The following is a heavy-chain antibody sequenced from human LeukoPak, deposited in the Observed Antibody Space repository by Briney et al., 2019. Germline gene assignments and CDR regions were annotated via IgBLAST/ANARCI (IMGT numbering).Heavy chain of an antibody. CDR2: INHSGST. CDR3: ARKPRTTGTTTHSYYYYYYMDV. Sequence: PSETLSLTCAVYGESFSGYYWSWIRQPPGKGLEWIGEINHSGSTNYNPSLKSRVTISVDTSKNQFSLKLSSVAAADTAVYYCARKPRTTGTTTHSYYYYYYMDVWGKGTTVTVSS. CDR1: GESFSGYY. D-gene: IGHD1-1*01. J-gene: IGHJ6*03. V-gene: IGHV4-34*01.